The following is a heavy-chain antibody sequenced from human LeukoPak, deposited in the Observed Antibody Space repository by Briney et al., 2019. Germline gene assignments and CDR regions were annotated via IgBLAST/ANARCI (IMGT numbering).Heavy chain of an antibody. J-gene: IGHJ3*02. CDR3: ATGRYYDFWSGPPGAFDI. Sequence: GGSLRLSCAASGFTFSSYGMHWVRQAPGKGLEWVAFIRYDGSNKYYADSVKGRFTISRDNSKNTLYLQMNSLRAEDTAVYYCATGRYYDFWSGPPGAFDIWGQGTMVTVSS. CDR2: IRYDGSNK. CDR1: GFTFSSYG. D-gene: IGHD3-3*01. V-gene: IGHV3-30*02.